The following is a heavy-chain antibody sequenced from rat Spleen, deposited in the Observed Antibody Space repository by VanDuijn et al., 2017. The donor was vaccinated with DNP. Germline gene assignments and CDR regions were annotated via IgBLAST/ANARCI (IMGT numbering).Heavy chain of an antibody. CDR2: IRYDGGNT. D-gene: IGHD3-1*01. V-gene: IGHV5-22*01. CDR3: ARWSTSQWYFDF. Sequence: EVQMVESGGGLVQSGRSLILSCAASGFTFSDYYMAWVRQAPTKGLEWVAYIRYDGGNTYYGDSVKGRFTISRDNAKSTLYQQMNSLRSEDMATYYCARWSTSQWYFDFWGPGTMVTVSS. J-gene: IGHJ1*01. CDR1: GFTFSDYY.